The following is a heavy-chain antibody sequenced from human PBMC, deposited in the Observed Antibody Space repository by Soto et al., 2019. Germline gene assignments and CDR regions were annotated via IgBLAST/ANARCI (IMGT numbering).Heavy chain of an antibody. Sequence: QLQLQESGPGLVKPSETLSLTCTVSGGSISSSSYYWGWIRQPPGKGLEWIGGIYYSGSTYYNPSVNSRVTITVEPSKNQFSLKLSSVTAADTAVYYCARHLYMVRGVNIDYWGQGTLVTVSS. CDR1: GGSISSSSYY. V-gene: IGHV4-39*01. J-gene: IGHJ4*02. CDR2: IYYSGST. CDR3: ARHLYMVRGVNIDY. D-gene: IGHD3-10*01.